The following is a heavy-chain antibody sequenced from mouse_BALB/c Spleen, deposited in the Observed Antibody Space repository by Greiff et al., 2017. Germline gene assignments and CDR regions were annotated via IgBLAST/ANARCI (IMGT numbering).Heavy chain of an antibody. Sequence: EVQRVESGGGLVKPGGSLKLSCAASGFAFSSYDMSWVRQTPEKRLEWVAYISSGGGSTYYPDTVKGRFTISRDNAKNTLYLQMSSLKSEDTAMYYCARDYYGSSYPFAYWGQGTLVTVSA. CDR3: ARDYYGSSYPFAY. J-gene: IGHJ3*01. CDR1: GFAFSSYD. CDR2: ISSGGGST. V-gene: IGHV5-12-1*01. D-gene: IGHD1-1*01.